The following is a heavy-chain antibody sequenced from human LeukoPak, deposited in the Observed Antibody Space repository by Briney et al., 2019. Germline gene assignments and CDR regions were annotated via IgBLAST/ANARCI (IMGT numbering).Heavy chain of an antibody. CDR1: GFSFDDYG. D-gene: IGHD6-13*01. Sequence: PGGSLRLSCADSGFSFDDYGMSWVRQAPGKGLEWVSGINWDGGSAAYADSVKGRFTISRDNAKNSLYLQMNSLRTEDTAFYYCARDRLAATGLFDYWGQGTLVTVSS. CDR3: ARDRLAATGLFDY. J-gene: IGHJ4*02. CDR2: INWDGGSA. V-gene: IGHV3-20*04.